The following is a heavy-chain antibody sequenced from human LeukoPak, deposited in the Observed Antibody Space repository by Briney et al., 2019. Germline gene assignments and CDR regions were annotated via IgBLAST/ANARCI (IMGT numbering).Heavy chain of an antibody. Sequence: GGSLRLSCAASGFTFSSNWMSWVRHAPGKGREWVANIKQDGSEKYYVDSVKGRFTISRDNAKNTLYLQMNSLRAEATAVYYCAELGITMIGGVWGKGTTVTISS. D-gene: IGHD3-10*02. J-gene: IGHJ6*04. CDR1: GFTFSSNW. V-gene: IGHV3-7*01. CDR2: IKQDGSEK. CDR3: AELGITMIGGV.